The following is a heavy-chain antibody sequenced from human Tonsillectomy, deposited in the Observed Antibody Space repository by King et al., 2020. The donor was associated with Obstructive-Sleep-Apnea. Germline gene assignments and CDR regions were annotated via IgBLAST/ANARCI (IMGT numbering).Heavy chain of an antibody. J-gene: IGHJ4*02. CDR3: TTDGGYCSGTTCYGGYFDY. D-gene: IGHD2-2*01. CDR2: LKSRTDGETA. Sequence: EVQLVESGGGLVEPGGSLRLSCAVSGFTFSTAWMTWVRQAPGKGLEWVGRLKSRTDGETANYAAPVKGRFTISRDDSKNTLYLQMNRQKTEDTAVYYCTTDGGYCSGTTCYGGYFDYWGQGTLVTVSS. CDR1: GFTFSTAW. V-gene: IGHV3-15*01.